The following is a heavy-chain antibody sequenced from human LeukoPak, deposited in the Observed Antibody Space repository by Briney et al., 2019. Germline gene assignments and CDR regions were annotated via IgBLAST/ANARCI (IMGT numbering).Heavy chain of an antibody. CDR1: GFTFDDYA. Sequence: GGSLRLSCAASGFTFDDYAMHWVRQAPGKGLEWVSGISWNSGSIGYADSVKGRFTISRDNAKNSLYLQMNSLRAEDMALYYCAKDRGYSSSWQLDYWGQGTLVTVSS. V-gene: IGHV3-9*03. CDR3: AKDRGYSSSWQLDY. CDR2: ISWNSGSI. J-gene: IGHJ4*02. D-gene: IGHD6-13*01.